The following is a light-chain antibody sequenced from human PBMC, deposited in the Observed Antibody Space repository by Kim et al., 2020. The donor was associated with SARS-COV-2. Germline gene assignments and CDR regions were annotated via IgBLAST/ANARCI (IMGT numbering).Light chain of an antibody. CDR2: LNSDGSH. Sequence: QPVLTQSPSASASLGASVKLTCTLSSGHSSYAIAWHQQQPEKGHRYLMRLNSDGSHRKGDGIPDRFSGSSSGAERYLTISSLQSEDETDYYCQTWGSGIVVFGGGTQLTVL. CDR3: QTWGSGIVV. V-gene: IGLV4-69*01. CDR1: SGHSSYA. J-gene: IGLJ2*01.